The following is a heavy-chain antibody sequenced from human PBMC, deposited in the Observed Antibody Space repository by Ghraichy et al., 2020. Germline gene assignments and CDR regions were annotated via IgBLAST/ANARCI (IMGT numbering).Heavy chain of an antibody. CDR3: VKRDGSSGWSYDY. Sequence: GGSLRLSCSVSGFTFSSSSMHWVRQGQGEGLEYDSTISNDGTRTYYADSVKGRFTISRDNSKSKLFFQISSLGVEDTAVNYCVKRDGSSGWSYDYWGQGTLVTVSS. CDR1: GFTFSSSS. J-gene: IGHJ4*02. V-gene: IGHV3-64*05. D-gene: IGHD6-19*01. CDR2: ISNDGTRT.